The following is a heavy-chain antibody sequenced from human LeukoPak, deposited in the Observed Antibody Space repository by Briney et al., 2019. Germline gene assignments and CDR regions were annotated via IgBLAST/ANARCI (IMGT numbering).Heavy chain of an antibody. V-gene: IGHV3-30*02. Sequence: GGSLRLSCAASGFTFSSYGMHWVRQAPGKGLEWVAYIRYHGSNINYADSVKGRFTISRDNSKDTLFLQMSSLRAEGTAVYYCAKVLTGYCGSTSCPFDSWGQGTPVTVSS. CDR1: GFTFSSYG. CDR3: AKVLTGYCGSTSCPFDS. CDR2: IRYHGSNI. D-gene: IGHD2-2*01. J-gene: IGHJ4*02.